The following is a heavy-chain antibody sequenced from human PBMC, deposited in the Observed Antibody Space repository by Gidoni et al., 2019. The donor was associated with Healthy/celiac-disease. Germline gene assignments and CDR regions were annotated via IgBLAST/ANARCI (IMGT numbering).Heavy chain of an antibody. J-gene: IGHJ4*02. Sequence: QVQLVQSGAEVKKPGSSVKVSCKASGGTFSSYAISWVRQAPGQGLEWMGGIIPIFGTANYAQKVQGRVTITADESTSTAYMELSSLRSEDTAVYYCARSTITIFGVVIYYFDYWGQGTLVTVSS. D-gene: IGHD3-3*01. CDR2: IIPIFGTA. CDR1: GGTFSSYA. V-gene: IGHV1-69*01. CDR3: ARSTITIFGVVIYYFDY.